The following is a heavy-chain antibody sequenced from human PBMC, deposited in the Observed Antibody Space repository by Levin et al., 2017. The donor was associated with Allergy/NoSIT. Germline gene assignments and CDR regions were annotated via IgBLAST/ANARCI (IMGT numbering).Heavy chain of an antibody. Sequence: SETLSLTCTVSGGSISSGGYYWSWIRQHPGKGLEWIGYIYNTGSTDYNPSLKSRVTISVDTSKNQFSLKLGSVTAADTAVYYCARERVNWNYAAGLDFDYWGQGTLVTVSS. CDR2: IYNTGST. V-gene: IGHV4-31*03. D-gene: IGHD1-7*01. CDR3: ARERVNWNYAAGLDFDY. CDR1: GGSISSGGYY. J-gene: IGHJ4*02.